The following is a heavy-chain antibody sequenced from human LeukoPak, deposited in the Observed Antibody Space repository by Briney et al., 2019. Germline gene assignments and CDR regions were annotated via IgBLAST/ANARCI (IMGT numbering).Heavy chain of an antibody. CDR2: IYSGGST. CDR3: ARAGFWSGLKDY. CDR1: GFTFSDYY. D-gene: IGHD3-3*01. V-gene: IGHV3-66*01. Sequence: PGGSLRLSCAASGFTFSDYYMSWVRQAPGKGLEWVSVIYSGGSTYYADSVKGRFTISRDNSKNTLYLQMNSLRAEDTAVYYCARAGFWSGLKDYWGQGTLVTVSS. J-gene: IGHJ4*02.